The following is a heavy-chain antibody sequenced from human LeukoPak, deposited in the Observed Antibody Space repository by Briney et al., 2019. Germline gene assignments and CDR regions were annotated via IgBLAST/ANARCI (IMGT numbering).Heavy chain of an antibody. CDR1: GFTFSSYG. J-gene: IGHJ4*02. V-gene: IGHV3-30*18. D-gene: IGHD3-10*01. CDR3: AKDSVPYYYGSGSYPDY. Sequence: GSLRLSCAASGFTFSSYGMHWVRQAPGKGLEWVAVISYDGSNKYYADSVKGRFTISRDNSKNTLYLQMNSLTAEDTAVYYCAKDSVPYYYGSGSYPDYWGQGTLVTVSS. CDR2: ISYDGSNK.